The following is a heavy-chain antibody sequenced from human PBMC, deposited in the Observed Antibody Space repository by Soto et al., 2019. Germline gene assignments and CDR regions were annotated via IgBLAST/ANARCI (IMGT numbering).Heavy chain of an antibody. CDR3: ARGLTIFGVVITDYYYYGMDV. J-gene: IGHJ6*02. V-gene: IGHV1-69*13. CDR2: IIPIFGTA. CDR1: GGTFSSYA. Sequence: SVKVSCKASGGTFSSYAISWVRQAPGQGLEWMGGIIPIFGTANYAQKFQGRVTITADESTSIAYMELSSLRSEDTAVYYCARGLTIFGVVITDYYYYGMDVWGQGTTVTVSS. D-gene: IGHD3-3*01.